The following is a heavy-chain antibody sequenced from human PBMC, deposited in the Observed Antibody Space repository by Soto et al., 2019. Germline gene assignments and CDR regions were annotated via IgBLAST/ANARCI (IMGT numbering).Heavy chain of an antibody. Sequence: ASVKVSCKASGYTFTGYYMHWVRQAPGQGLEWMGWINPNSGGTNYAQKFQGWVTMTRDTSISTAYMELSRLRSDDTAVYYCARGGQWLVMSLGYYYGMDVWGQGTTVTVSS. CDR1: GYTFTGYY. CDR2: INPNSGGT. CDR3: ARGGQWLVMSLGYYYGMDV. D-gene: IGHD6-19*01. J-gene: IGHJ6*02. V-gene: IGHV1-2*04.